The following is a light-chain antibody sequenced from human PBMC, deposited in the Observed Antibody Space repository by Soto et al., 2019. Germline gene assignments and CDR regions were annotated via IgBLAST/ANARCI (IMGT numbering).Light chain of an antibody. CDR3: SSYTSSSASV. J-gene: IGLJ1*01. V-gene: IGLV2-14*01. CDR1: SSDVGGYNY. Sequence: QSALTQPASVSGSPGQSITISCTGTSSDVGGYNYVSWYQQHPGKAPKLMIYEVSNQPSGVSNRFSGSKSGNTASLPISGLQAEDEADYYCSSYTSSSASVFGTGTKLTVL. CDR2: EVS.